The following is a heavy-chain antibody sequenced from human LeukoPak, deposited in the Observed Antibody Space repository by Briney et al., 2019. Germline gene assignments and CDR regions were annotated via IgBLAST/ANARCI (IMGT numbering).Heavy chain of an antibody. CDR1: GGSISSYY. V-gene: IGHV4-34*01. CDR2: INHSGST. Sequence: SETLSLTCTVSGGSISSYYWSWIRQPPGKGLEWIGEINHSGSTNYNPSLKSRVTISVDTSKNQFSLKLSSVTAADTAVHYCARGYSGYVSYYYMDVWGQGTLVTVSS. CDR3: ARGYSGYVSYYYMDV. J-gene: IGHJ6*03. D-gene: IGHD5-12*01.